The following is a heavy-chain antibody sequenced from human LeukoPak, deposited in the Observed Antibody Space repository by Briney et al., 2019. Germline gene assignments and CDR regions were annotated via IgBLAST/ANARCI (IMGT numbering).Heavy chain of an antibody. CDR1: GDTISSSSYY. J-gene: IGHJ4*02. V-gene: IGHV4-39*01. D-gene: IGHD3-3*01. Sequence: PSETLSLTCTVSGDTISSSSYYWGWIRQPPGKGLEWIGSIYYSGTTYYNPSLKSRVTISVDTSKSQFSLRLTSVTAADTAVYYCARHVRFLEWLSSYYFDYWGQGTLVTVSS. CDR2: IYYSGTT. CDR3: ARHVRFLEWLSSYYFDY.